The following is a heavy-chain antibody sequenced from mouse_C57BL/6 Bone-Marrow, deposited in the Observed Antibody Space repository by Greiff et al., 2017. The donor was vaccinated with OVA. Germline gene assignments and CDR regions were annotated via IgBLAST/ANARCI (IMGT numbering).Heavy chain of an antibody. V-gene: IGHV1-26*01. D-gene: IGHD2-3*01. CDR2: INPNNGGT. J-gene: IGHJ3*01. CDR1: GYTLTDYY. Sequence: EVQLQQSGPELVKPGASVKISCKASGYTLTDYYMNWVKQSHGKSLEWIGDINPNNGGTSYNQKFKGKATLTVDKSSSTAYMELRSLTSEDSAVYYCARMGDGYYLFAYWGQGTLVTVSA. CDR3: ARMGDGYYLFAY.